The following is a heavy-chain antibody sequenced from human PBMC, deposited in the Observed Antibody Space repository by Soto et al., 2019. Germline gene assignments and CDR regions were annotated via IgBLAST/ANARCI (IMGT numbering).Heavy chain of an antibody. D-gene: IGHD3-3*01. CDR2: IIPIFGTA. CDR1: GGTFSSYA. CDR3: AKANEGIFGVDSVPYYYGMDV. J-gene: IGHJ6*02. V-gene: IGHV1-69*01. Sequence: QVPLVQSGAEVKKPGSSVKVSCKASGGTFSSYAISWVRQAPGQGLEWMGGIIPIFGTANYAQKFQGRVTITANESTSTAYMELSSLRSEDSGVYYCAKANEGIFGVDSVPYYYGMDVWGQGTTVTVSS.